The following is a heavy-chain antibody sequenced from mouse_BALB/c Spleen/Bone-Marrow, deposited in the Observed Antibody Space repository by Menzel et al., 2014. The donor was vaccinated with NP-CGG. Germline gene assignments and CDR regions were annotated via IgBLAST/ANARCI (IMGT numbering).Heavy chain of an antibody. J-gene: IGHJ3*01. CDR1: GYTFTDYE. Sequence: QVQLKQSGAELVRPGASVTLSCRASGYTFTDYEMHWVKQTPVHGLEWIGAIDPEAGGTAYNQKFKGKATLTADKSSSTAYMELRSLTSEDSAVYYCTREVYYGSSPAWFAYWGQGTLVTVSA. CDR3: TREVYYGSSPAWFAY. CDR2: IDPEAGGT. V-gene: IGHV1-15*01. D-gene: IGHD1-1*01.